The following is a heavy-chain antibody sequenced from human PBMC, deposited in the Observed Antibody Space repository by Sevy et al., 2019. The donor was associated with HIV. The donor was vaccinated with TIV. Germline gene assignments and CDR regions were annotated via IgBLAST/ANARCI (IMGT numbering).Heavy chain of an antibody. CDR2: VNQDGSEK. V-gene: IGHV3-7*01. J-gene: IGHJ6*02. CDR3: ARDPDFLYGILTGSALYYGMDV. D-gene: IGHD3-9*01. CDR1: GFTFSSYW. Sequence: GGSLRLSCAASGFTFSSYWMSWVRQAPGKGLEWVANVNQDGSEKDYVDSVKGRFTISRDNAKNSLYLQMNSLRAEDTAVYYCARDPDFLYGILTGSALYYGMDVWGQGTTVTVSS.